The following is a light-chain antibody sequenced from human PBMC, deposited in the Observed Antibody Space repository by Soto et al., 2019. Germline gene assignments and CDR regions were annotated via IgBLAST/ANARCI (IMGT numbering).Light chain of an antibody. CDR3: MQALQTPRT. CDR1: QSLLHSNGYNY. J-gene: IGKJ2*01. V-gene: IGKV2-28*01. Sequence: DLVMTQSPLSLPVTPGEPASISCRSSQSLLHSNGYNYLDWYLQKPGQSPQLLIYLGSNRASGVPDRISGSGSGTDFTLKISRVEAEDVGVYYCMQALQTPRTFGQGTKLEIK. CDR2: LGS.